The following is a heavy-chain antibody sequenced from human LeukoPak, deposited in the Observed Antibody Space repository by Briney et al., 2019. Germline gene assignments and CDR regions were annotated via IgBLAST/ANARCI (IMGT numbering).Heavy chain of an antibody. CDR2: IYYSGST. CDR1: GYSISSGYY. Sequence: PSETLSLTCAVSGYSISSGYYWGWIRQPPGKRLEWIGSIYYSGSTHYYPSLKSRVTISVDTSKNQFSLRLSSVTAADTAVYYCARNDSSGYFDHWGQGTLVTVSS. CDR3: ARNDSSGYFDH. J-gene: IGHJ4*02. V-gene: IGHV4-38-2*01. D-gene: IGHD3-22*01.